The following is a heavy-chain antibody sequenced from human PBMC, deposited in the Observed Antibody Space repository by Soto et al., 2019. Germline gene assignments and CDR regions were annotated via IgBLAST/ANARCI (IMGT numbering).Heavy chain of an antibody. CDR2: ISYDGSNK. CDR3: AKLPVVRLLSPAPLYY. CDR1: GFTFSSYG. V-gene: IGHV3-30*18. J-gene: IGHJ4*02. D-gene: IGHD2-21*02. Sequence: GSLRLSCAASGFTFSSYGMHWVRQAPGKGLAWVAVISYDGSNKYYADSVKGRFTISRDNSKNTLYLQMNSLRAEDTAVYYCAKLPVVRLLSPAPLYYWGQGT.